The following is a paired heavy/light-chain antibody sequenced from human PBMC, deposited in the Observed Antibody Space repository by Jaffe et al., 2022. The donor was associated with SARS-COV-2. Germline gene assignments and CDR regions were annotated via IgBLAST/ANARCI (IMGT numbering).Heavy chain of an antibody. Sequence: QVQLVESGGGLVKPGGSLRLSCAASGFTFSDYYMSWIRQAPGKGLEWVSYISSSGSTIYYADSVKGRFTISRDNAKNSLYLQMNSLRAEDTAVYYCARDQEGIVVVPAAPGDYGMDVWGQGTTVTVSS. CDR2: ISSSGSTI. D-gene: IGHD2-2*01. V-gene: IGHV3-11*01. CDR3: ARDQEGIVVVPAAPGDYGMDV. CDR1: GFTFSDYY. J-gene: IGHJ6*02.
Light chain of an antibody. Sequence: SYELTQPPSVSVSPGQTARITCSGDALPKQYAYWYQQKPGQAPVLVIYKDSERPSGIPERFSGSSSGTTVTLTISGVQAEDEADYYCQSADSSGTGVVFGGGTKLTVL. V-gene: IGLV3-25*03. CDR3: QSADSSGTGVV. J-gene: IGLJ2*01. CDR1: ALPKQY. CDR2: KDS.